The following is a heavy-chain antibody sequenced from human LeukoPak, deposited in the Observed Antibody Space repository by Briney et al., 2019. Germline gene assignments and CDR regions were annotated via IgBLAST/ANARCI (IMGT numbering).Heavy chain of an antibody. CDR2: INPSGGST. Sequence: ASVKLSCKASGYTFTSYYMHWVRQAPGQGLEWMGIINPSGGSTSYAQKFQGRVTMTRDTSTSTVYMELSSLRSEDTAVYYCASTEKRTYYYDSSGYYVYWGQGTLVTVSS. CDR3: ASTEKRTYYYDSSGYYVY. V-gene: IGHV1-46*01. CDR1: GYTFTSYY. D-gene: IGHD3-22*01. J-gene: IGHJ4*02.